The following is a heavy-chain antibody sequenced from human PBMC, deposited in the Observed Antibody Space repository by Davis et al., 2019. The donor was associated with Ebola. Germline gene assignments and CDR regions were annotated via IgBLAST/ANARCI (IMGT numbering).Heavy chain of an antibody. CDR1: GYSFTNYW. D-gene: IGHD4-17*01. Sequence: GESLKISCKGSGYSFTNYWIGWVRQMPGKGLEWLGIIYPGDSDIRYSPSFQGQVTISADKSISTAYLQWGSLKASDTAMYYCARQRMTTGTSIDYWGQGTLVTVSS. CDR3: ARQRMTTGTSIDY. J-gene: IGHJ4*02. V-gene: IGHV5-51*01. CDR2: IYPGDSDI.